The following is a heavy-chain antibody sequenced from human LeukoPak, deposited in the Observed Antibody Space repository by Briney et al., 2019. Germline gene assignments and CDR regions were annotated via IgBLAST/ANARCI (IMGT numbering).Heavy chain of an antibody. J-gene: IGHJ6*02. Sequence: ASVKVSCKASGYTFISYDINWVRQAPGQGLEWMGWLSPKSGDTGYAQKFQGRVTMTMNTSINTAYMELSSLRSEDTAVYYCARDRIAAAGTGYYYYGMDVWGQGTTVTVSS. CDR3: ARDRIAAAGTGYYYYGMDV. V-gene: IGHV1-8*01. D-gene: IGHD6-13*01. CDR1: GYTFISYD. CDR2: LSPKSGDT.